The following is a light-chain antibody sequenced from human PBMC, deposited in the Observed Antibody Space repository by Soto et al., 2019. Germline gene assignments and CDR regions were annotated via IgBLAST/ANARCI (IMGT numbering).Light chain of an antibody. CDR2: DVS. CDR1: RSDVGGYNY. Sequence: QSVLTQPASVSGSPGQSIAISCTGTRSDVGGYNYVSLYQHHPGKTPKLMICDVSNRPSGVFNRFSGSKSGNTASLTFSGLQAEDEAEYYCSSYTSSSTYVFGTGTKVTVL. J-gene: IGLJ1*01. CDR3: SSYTSSSTYV. V-gene: IGLV2-14*03.